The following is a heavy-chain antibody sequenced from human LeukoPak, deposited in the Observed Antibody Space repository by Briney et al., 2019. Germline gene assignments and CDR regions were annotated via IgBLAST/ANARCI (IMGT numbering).Heavy chain of an antibody. CDR1: GFTFSSYA. CDR2: ISYDGSNK. CDR3: ARVRGGVFDY. V-gene: IGHV3-30-3*01. D-gene: IGHD3-10*01. J-gene: IGHJ4*02. Sequence: PGRSLRLSCAASGFTFSSYAMHWVRQAPGKGLEWVAVISYDGSNKYYADSVKGRFTISRDNSKNTLYLRMNSLRAEDTAVYYCARVRGGVFDYWGQGTLVTVSS.